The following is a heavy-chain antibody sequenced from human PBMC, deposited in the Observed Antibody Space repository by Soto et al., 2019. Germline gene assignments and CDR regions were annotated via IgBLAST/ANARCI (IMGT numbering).Heavy chain of an antibody. J-gene: IGHJ4*02. CDR1: GFTVSSNY. D-gene: IGHD3-3*02. V-gene: IGHV3-66*01. Sequence: EVQLVESGGGLVQPGGSLRLSCAASGFTVSSNYKSWVRQAPEKGLEWVSVIYTGDGTYYADSVKGRFTISRDNSKNTLYLQMNSLRAEDTAVYYCARGQLLAVRWGQGTLVTVSS. CDR2: IYTGDGT. CDR3: ARGQLLAVR.